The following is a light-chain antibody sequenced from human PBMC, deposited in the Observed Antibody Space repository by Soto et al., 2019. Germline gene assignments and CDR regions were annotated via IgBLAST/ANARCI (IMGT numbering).Light chain of an antibody. CDR3: QQRSNWPPT. Sequence: EILLTQSPATLSLSPGERATLSCRASQSVSSYLAWYQQKPGQAPRLLIYDASNRATGIPARFSGSGSGTDFTLTISSLEPEDFEVYYCQQRSNWPPTFGGGTKVDIK. J-gene: IGKJ4*01. CDR2: DAS. CDR1: QSVSSY. V-gene: IGKV3-11*01.